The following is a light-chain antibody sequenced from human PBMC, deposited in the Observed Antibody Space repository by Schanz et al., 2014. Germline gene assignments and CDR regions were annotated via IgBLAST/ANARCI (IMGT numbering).Light chain of an antibody. CDR3: GSYTTSINYV. CDR1: SSDVGSDNL. Sequence: QSALTQPASVSGSPGQSITISCTGTSSDVGSDNLVSWYQQHPGKAPKLMIYDVTNRPSGVSNRFSGSKSGNTASLTISGLQAEDEADYYCGSYTTSINYVFGTGTKLTVL. CDR2: DVT. V-gene: IGLV2-14*02. J-gene: IGLJ1*01.